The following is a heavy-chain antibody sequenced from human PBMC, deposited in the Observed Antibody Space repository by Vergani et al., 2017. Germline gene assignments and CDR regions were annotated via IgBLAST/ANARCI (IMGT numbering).Heavy chain of an antibody. J-gene: IGHJ6*02. CDR3: ARVNTETDGHLYYCYCLDG. V-gene: IGHV4-34*01. D-gene: IGHD4-11*01. CDR1: GGSFTSYH. Sequence: QVQLQQWGGGLLKPSETLSLTCVVNGGSFTSYHWTWMRQSPGEGLEWVGDIDHTGRPDYNPSLKSRPPMSVDKSRNQLSLTLNSVNATDTAIYFCARVNTETDGHLYYCYCLDGWGQGTAVTVS. CDR2: IDHTGRP.